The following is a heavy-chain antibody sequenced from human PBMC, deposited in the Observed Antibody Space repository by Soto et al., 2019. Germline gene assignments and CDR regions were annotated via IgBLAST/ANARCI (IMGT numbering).Heavy chain of an antibody. CDR1: GDSMKRADYY. Sequence: QLHLQESGPGLVKPSQTLSLTCTVSGDSMKRADYYWSWIRQPPGKGLEWLGYIYYNGATYYTPSLGGRLTVSAYTSKNEFSLKLRSVTAADTAVYFCARDGGRGYYGSGTDFDFWGQGTLVTVSS. CDR2: IYYNGAT. J-gene: IGHJ4*02. D-gene: IGHD3-10*01. CDR3: ARDGGRGYYGSGTDFDF. V-gene: IGHV4-30-4*08.